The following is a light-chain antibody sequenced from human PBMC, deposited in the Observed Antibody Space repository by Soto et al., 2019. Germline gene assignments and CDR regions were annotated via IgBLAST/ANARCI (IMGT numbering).Light chain of an antibody. V-gene: IGKV3D-20*02. J-gene: IGKJ5*01. CDR2: DAS. Sequence: EIVLTQSPGTLSLSPGERATLSCRASQSVSSSYLGWYQQKPGQAPRLLIYDASNRATGIPARFSGSGSGTDFALTISSLQPEDSATYYCQQCYNDPTFGQGTRLET. CDR1: QSVSSSY. CDR3: QQCYNDPT.